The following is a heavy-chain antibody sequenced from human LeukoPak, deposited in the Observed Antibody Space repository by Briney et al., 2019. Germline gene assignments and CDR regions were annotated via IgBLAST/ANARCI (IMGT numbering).Heavy chain of an antibody. J-gene: IGHJ3*02. CDR3: ARDQVPYYYDSSGYYLSFPRAAFDI. CDR2: ISAYNGNT. V-gene: IGHV1-18*01. CDR1: GYTFTSYG. Sequence: ASVKVSCKASGYTFTSYGISWVRQAPGQGLEWMGWISAYNGNTNYAQKLQGRVTMTTDTSTSTAYMVLRSLRSDDTAVYYCARDQVPYYYDSSGYYLSFPRAAFDIWGQGTMVTVSS. D-gene: IGHD3-22*01.